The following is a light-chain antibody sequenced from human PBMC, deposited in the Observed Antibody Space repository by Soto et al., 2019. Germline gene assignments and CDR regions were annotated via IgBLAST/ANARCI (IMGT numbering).Light chain of an antibody. V-gene: IGLV2-14*01. Sequence: QSALTQPASVSGSPGQSITISCTRTSSDVGGYDYVSWYQQHPGKAPKLIIYEVSNRPSGVSDRFSASKSGNTASLTISGLQAEDEAEYYCSSYTTSSTLIFGGGTKLTVL. CDR2: EVS. CDR1: SSDVGGYDY. CDR3: SSYTTSSTLI. J-gene: IGLJ2*01.